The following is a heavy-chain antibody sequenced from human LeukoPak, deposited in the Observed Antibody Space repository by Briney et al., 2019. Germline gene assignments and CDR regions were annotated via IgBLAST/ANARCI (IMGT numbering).Heavy chain of an antibody. D-gene: IGHD3-16*01. J-gene: IGHJ4*02. CDR1: GYTLTELS. Sequence: GASVKVSRKVSGYTLTELSMHWVRQAPGKGLEWMGGFDPEDGETIYAQKFQGRVTMTRDTSISTAYMELSRLRSDDTAVYYCARVRYRLAETYIDYWGQGTLVTVSS. CDR2: FDPEDGET. V-gene: IGHV1-24*01. CDR3: ARVRYRLAETYIDY.